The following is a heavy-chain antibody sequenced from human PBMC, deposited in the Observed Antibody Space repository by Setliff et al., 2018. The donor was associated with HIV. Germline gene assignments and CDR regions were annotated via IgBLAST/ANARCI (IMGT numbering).Heavy chain of an antibody. CDR3: ASVRTGYYRIRDY. D-gene: IGHD3-9*01. CDR2: INHSGST. J-gene: IGHJ4*02. V-gene: IGHV4-34*01. CDR1: GASFSTYY. Sequence: SETLSLTCAVYGASFSTYYWSWIRQPPGKGLEWIGEINHSGSTNYNPSLKSRVTISIDTSKNQFPLKLTSVTAADTAVYYCASVRTGYYRIRDYWGQGSLVTVS.